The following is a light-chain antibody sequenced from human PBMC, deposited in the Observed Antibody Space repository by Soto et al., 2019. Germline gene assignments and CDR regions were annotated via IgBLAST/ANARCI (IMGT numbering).Light chain of an antibody. CDR2: ASS. CDR1: QSVSSSY. Sequence: EIVLTQSPGTLSLSPGDRATLSCRASQSVSSSYLAWYQQKPGQAPRLLIYASSSMATGIPDRFSGSGSGTDFTLTISRLEPEDFAVYYCQQYGSSGWTFGQGTKVEIK. V-gene: IGKV3-20*01. J-gene: IGKJ1*01. CDR3: QQYGSSGWT.